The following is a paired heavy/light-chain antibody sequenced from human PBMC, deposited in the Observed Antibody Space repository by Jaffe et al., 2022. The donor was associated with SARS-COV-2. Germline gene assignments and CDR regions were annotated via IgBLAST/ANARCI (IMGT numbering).Light chain of an antibody. J-gene: IGLJ3*02. CDR1: RSNIGPGDD. Sequence: QSVLTQPPSVSGAPGQRVTISCTGSRSNIGPGDDVHWYQQVPGTAPKLLIYGNNNRPAGVPDRFSGSRSGTSASLAISGLQAEDEADYYCQSCDRSRSGLVWVFGGGTKLTVL. V-gene: IGLV1-40*01. CDR3: QSCDRSRSGLVWV. CDR2: GNN.
Heavy chain of an antibody. CDR1: GFTFSSHG. Sequence: EVQLVESGGGLIQPGGSLRLSCAASGFTFSSHGLNWLRQAPGKGLEWVSFISSDGNMIYYVDSVKGRFTISRDNAKNSLHLQMNGLRAEDTAVYYCAREVGATSWNWFDPWGQGTLVTVSS. J-gene: IGHJ5*02. CDR2: ISSDGNMI. V-gene: IGHV3-48*01. D-gene: IGHD1-26*01. CDR3: AREVGATSWNWFDP.